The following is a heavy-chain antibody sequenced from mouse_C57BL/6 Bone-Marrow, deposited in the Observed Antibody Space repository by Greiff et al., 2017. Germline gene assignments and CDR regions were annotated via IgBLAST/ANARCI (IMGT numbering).Heavy chain of an antibody. CDR3: ALTGTPFDY. D-gene: IGHD4-1*01. J-gene: IGHJ2*01. CDR2: IWWDVDK. V-gene: IGHV8-8*01. CDR1: GFSLSTFGMG. Sequence: VKLMESGPGLLQPSQTLSLTCSFSGFSLSTFGMGVGRIRPPSGKGVGWLAHIWWDVDKYYNPALKSRLTISKDTSKNQVFLKIANVDTAATATYYCALTGTPFDYGGQGNTLTVSS.